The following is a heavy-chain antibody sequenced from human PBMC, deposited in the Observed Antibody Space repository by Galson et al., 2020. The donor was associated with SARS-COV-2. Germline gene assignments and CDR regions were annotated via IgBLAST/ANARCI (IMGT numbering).Heavy chain of an antibody. D-gene: IGHD2-15*01. CDR3: AGGRGWLIES. V-gene: IGHV3-7*01. J-gene: IGHJ4*02. Sequence: PGGSLRLSCGVSGSPIESKWMNWVRHRPGKGLEWVAIIKQDESETYHADSVNGRFTISRDNAKSSVYLQMNSLRTEDTAVYFCAGGRGWLIESWGLGTRVTVSP. CDR1: GSPIESKW. CDR2: IKQDESET.